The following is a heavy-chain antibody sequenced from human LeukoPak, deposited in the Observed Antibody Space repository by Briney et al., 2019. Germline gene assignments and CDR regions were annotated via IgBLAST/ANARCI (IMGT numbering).Heavy chain of an antibody. CDR1: GYTCTNYY. D-gene: IGHD2-15*01. CDR3: ARDFPGGGSGFEY. J-gene: IGHJ4*02. Sequence: GSGKVSCKPPGYTCTNYYIHLVLQAPAQGLECRGVSNPTDGGTTYAQTFQGRISMTRDMSTSTVYMELSSLRSEDAAVYYCARDFPGGGSGFEYWGQGDLVTVSS. V-gene: IGHV1-46*01. CDR2: SNPTDGGT.